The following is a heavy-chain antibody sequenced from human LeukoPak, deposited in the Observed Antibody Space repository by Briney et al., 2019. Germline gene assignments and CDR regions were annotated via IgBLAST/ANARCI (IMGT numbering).Heavy chain of an antibody. Sequence: SETLSLTCTVSNGSISTALDSWSWIRQPPGKGLEWIGYIYDSGSAFYNPSLKGRVTISADRSRNQFSLSLRSVTAADTAVYYCARGRTRGRFDPWGQGTLVSVSS. CDR2: IYDSGSA. J-gene: IGHJ5*02. CDR1: NGSISTALDS. CDR3: ARGRTRGRFDP. D-gene: IGHD3-10*01. V-gene: IGHV4-30-2*01.